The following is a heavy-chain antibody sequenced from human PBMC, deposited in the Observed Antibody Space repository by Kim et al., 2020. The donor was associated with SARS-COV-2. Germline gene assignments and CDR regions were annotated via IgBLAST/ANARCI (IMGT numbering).Heavy chain of an antibody. CDR3: ARGVGPIHYDFWSGSRGYYWDYYYYMDV. CDR1: GGSFSGYY. J-gene: IGHJ6*03. D-gene: IGHD3-3*01. Sequence: SETLSLTCAVYGGSFSGYYWSWIRQPPGKGLEWIGEINHSGSTNYNPSLKSRVTISVDTSKNQFSLKLSSVTAADTAVYYCARGVGPIHYDFWSGSRGYYWDYYYYMDVWGKGTTVTVSS. V-gene: IGHV4-34*01. CDR2: INHSGST.